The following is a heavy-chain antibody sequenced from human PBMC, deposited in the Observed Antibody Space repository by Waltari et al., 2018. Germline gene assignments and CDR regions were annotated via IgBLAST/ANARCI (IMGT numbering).Heavy chain of an antibody. J-gene: IGHJ4*02. Sequence: QVQLQESGPGLVKPSETLSLTCPVPGCSINSTYSRGWIRPPPVKGLVWNGSIYHSENTYDNPSLNSRITISIDTSRNEFSLKLSSVTAADAAFYYCGGDGSSGYFGDWGQGTLVTISS. CDR3: GGDGSSGYFGD. V-gene: IGHV4-38-2*01. CDR1: GCSINSTYS. CDR2: IYHSENT. D-gene: IGHD3-22*01.